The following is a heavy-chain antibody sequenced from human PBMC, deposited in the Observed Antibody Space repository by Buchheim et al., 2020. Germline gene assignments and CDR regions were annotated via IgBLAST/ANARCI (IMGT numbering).Heavy chain of an antibody. J-gene: IGHJ6*02. V-gene: IGHV1-3*01. Sequence: QVQLVQSGAEVKKPGASVKVSCKASGYTFTSYYMHWVRQAPGQGLEWMGWINAGNGNTKYSQKFQGRVTITRDTSASTAYMELSSLRSEDTAVYYCARDLVPRILYPEYGMDVWGQGTT. CDR2: INAGNGNT. D-gene: IGHD2-8*01. CDR3: ARDLVPRILYPEYGMDV. CDR1: GYTFTSYY.